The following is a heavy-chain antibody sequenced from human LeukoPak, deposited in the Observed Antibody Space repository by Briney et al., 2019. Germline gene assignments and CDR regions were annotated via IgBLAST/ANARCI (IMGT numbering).Heavy chain of an antibody. CDR2: IYTSGST. Sequence: PSETLSLTCTVSGGSISSGSYYWSWIRQPAGKGLEWIGRIYTSGSTNYNPSLKSRVTISVDTSKNQFSLKLSSVTAADTAVYYCARFANYYDSSGYSWWFDPWGQGTLVTVSS. V-gene: IGHV4-61*02. D-gene: IGHD3-22*01. CDR3: ARFANYYDSSGYSWWFDP. CDR1: GGSISSGSYY. J-gene: IGHJ5*02.